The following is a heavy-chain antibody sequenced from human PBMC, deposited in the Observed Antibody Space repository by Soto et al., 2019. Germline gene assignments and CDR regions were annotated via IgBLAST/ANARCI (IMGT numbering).Heavy chain of an antibody. D-gene: IGHD6-19*01. CDR3: AADTKTQPAVAGLLLYYGMEV. CDR1: GFTFTSSA. CDR2: IVVGSGNT. V-gene: IGHV1-58*01. Sequence: GASVKVSCKASGFTFTSSAVQWVRQARGQRLEWIGWIVVGSGNTNYAQKFQERVTITRDMSTSTAYMELSSLRSEDTAVYYCAADTKTQPAVAGLLLYYGMEVCRQGTTVPVSS. J-gene: IGHJ6*02.